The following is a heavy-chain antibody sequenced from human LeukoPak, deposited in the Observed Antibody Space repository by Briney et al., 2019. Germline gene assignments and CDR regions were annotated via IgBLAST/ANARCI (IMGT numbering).Heavy chain of an antibody. V-gene: IGHV4-39*01. Sequence: PSETLSLTCTVSSGSISSSSYYWGWIRQPPGQGLEWIGTIYYSGSTYYNPSLKSRVTISVDTSKNQFSLKLSSVTAADTAVYYCASLADYYDSSGYYPFDPWGQGTLVTVSS. J-gene: IGHJ5*02. CDR1: SGSISSSSYY. CDR2: IYYSGST. CDR3: ASLADYYDSSGYYPFDP. D-gene: IGHD3-22*01.